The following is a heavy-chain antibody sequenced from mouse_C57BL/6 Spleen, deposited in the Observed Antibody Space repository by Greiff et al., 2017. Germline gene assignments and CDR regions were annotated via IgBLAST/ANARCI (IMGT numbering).Heavy chain of an antibody. CDR2: ISDGGSYT. Sequence: EVKLVESGGGLVKPGGSLKLSCAASGFTFSSYAMSWVRQTPEKRLEWVATISDGGSYTYYPDNVKGRFTISRDNAKNNLYLQMSHLKSEDTAMYYCAREGRDVWGTGTTVTVSS. J-gene: IGHJ1*03. CDR1: GFTFSSYA. V-gene: IGHV5-4*01. CDR3: AREGRDV.